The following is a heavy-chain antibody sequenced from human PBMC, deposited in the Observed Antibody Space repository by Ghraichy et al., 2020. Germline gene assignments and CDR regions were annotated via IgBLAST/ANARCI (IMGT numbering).Heavy chain of an antibody. V-gene: IGHV3-13*05. D-gene: IGHD1-20*01. J-gene: IGHJ6*03. CDR1: GFTFSSYD. CDR2: IGTAGDP. Sequence: GGSLRLSCAASGFTFSSYDMHWVRQATGKGLEWVSAIGTAGDPYYPGSVKGRFTISRENAKNSLYLQMNSLRAGDTAVYYCARAGITGSPGVYYYMDVWGKGTTVTVSS. CDR3: ARAGITGSPGVYYYMDV.